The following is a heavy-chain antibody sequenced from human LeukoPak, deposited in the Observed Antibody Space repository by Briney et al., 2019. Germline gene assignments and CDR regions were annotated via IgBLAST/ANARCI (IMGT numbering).Heavy chain of an antibody. CDR1: GFDLNTYE. J-gene: IGHJ5*02. Sequence: PGGSLRLSCAASGFDLNTYEMNWVRQAPGKWREWIADITISSHTKNYPDSVRGRLTSSSENAGTSLSLPMNNLRVEETCGYECPTGDPHADLWGQGTLVTVSS. CDR3: PTGDPHADL. V-gene: IGHV3-48*03. CDR2: ITISSHTK.